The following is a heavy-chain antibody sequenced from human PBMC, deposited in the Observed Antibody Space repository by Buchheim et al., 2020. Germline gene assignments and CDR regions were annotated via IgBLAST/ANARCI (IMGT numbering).Heavy chain of an antibody. CDR1: GGSISSYY. J-gene: IGHJ4*02. CDR3: ARVEYDSSGYRYYFDY. D-gene: IGHD3-22*01. CDR2: IYYSGST. Sequence: QVQLQESGPGLVKPSETLSLTCTVSGGSISSYYWSWIRQPPGKGLEWTGYIYYSGSTNYTPSLKSRATISVDTSKNQFSLQLSSVTAADTAVYYCARVEYDSSGYRYYFDYWGQGTL. V-gene: IGHV4-59*01.